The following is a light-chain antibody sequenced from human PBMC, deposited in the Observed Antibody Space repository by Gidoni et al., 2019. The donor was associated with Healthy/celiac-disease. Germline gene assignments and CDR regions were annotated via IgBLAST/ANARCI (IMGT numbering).Light chain of an antibody. CDR2: GAS. Sequence: EIVLTQSPGTLSLSQGERATLSCRASQSVSSSYLAWYKQKPGQAHRLLIYGASSRATGIPDRFSGSGSGTDFTLTISRLEPEDFAVYYCQQYGSSPYTFXXXTKLEIK. CDR1: QSVSSSY. V-gene: IGKV3-20*01. CDR3: QQYGSSPYT. J-gene: IGKJ2*01.